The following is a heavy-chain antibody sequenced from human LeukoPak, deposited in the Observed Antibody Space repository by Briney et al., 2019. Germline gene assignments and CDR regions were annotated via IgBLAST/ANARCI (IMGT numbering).Heavy chain of an antibody. V-gene: IGHV3-23*01. CDR1: GFTFSSYG. CDR2: ISGSGGST. Sequence: GGSLRLSCAASGFTFSSYGMSWVRQAPGKGLEWVSAISGSGGSTYYADSVKGRFTISRDNSKNTLYLQMNSLRAEDTALYYCAKGSGRIVVVSHIDYWGQGTLVTVSS. J-gene: IGHJ4*02. CDR3: AKGSGRIVVVSHIDY. D-gene: IGHD2-21*01.